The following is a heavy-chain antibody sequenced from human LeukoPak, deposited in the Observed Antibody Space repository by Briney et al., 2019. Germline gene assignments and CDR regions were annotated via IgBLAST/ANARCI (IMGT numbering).Heavy chain of an antibody. Sequence: SETLSLTCTVSGGSISSGGYYWSWIRQHPGKGLEWIGYIYYSGSTYYNPSLKSRVTISVDTSKNQFSLKLSSVTAADTAVYYCASITVGGTSRLRRYSSSWLSLDYWGQGTLVTVSS. J-gene: IGHJ4*02. D-gene: IGHD6-13*01. CDR2: IYYSGST. CDR3: ASITVGGTSRLRRYSSSWLSLDY. V-gene: IGHV4-31*03. CDR1: GGSISSGGYY.